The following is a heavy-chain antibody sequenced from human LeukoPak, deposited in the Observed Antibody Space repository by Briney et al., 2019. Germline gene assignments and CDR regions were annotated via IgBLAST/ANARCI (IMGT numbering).Heavy chain of an antibody. J-gene: IGHJ4*02. CDR1: GGSISSYY. D-gene: IGHD6-19*01. CDR3: ARGAVAGNFDY. CDR2: IYYSGST. Sequence: SETLSLTCTVSGGSISSYYWSWIRQPPGKGLEWIGYIYYSGSTNYNPSLKSRVTISVDTSKNQFSLKLSSVTAADTAVYYCARGAVAGNFDYWGQGTLVTVSS. V-gene: IGHV4-59*01.